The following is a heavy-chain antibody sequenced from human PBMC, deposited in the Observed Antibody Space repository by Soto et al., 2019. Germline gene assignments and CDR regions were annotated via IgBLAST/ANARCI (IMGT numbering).Heavy chain of an antibody. CDR3: AKDFGVRRQWLPTGVDY. D-gene: IGHD6-19*01. CDR1: GFTFDDYA. CDR2: ISWNSGSI. J-gene: IGHJ4*02. Sequence: EVQLVESGGGLVQPGRSLRLSCAASGFTFDDYAMHWVRQAPGKGLEWVSGISWNSGSIGYADSVKGRFTFSRDNAKNSLYLQMNSLRAEDTALYYCAKDFGVRRQWLPTGVDYWGQGTLVTVSS. V-gene: IGHV3-9*01.